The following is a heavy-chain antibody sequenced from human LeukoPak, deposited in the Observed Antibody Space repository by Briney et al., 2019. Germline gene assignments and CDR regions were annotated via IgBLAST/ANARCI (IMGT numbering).Heavy chain of an antibody. J-gene: IGHJ5*02. V-gene: IGHV1-69*13. CDR1: GGTFSSYA. CDR2: IIPIFDTA. CDR3: ARGLAYSHKENWFDP. D-gene: IGHD2-15*01. Sequence: GASVKVSCKASGGTFSSYAISWVRQAPGQGLEWMGGIIPIFDTANYAQKFQGRVTITADESTSTAYMELSSLRSEDTAVYYCARGLAYSHKENWFDPWGQGTLVTVSS.